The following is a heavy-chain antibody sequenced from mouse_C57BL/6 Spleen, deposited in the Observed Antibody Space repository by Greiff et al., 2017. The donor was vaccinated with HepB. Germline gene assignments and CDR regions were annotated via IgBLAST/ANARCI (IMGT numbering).Heavy chain of an antibody. V-gene: IGHV1-50*01. J-gene: IGHJ2*01. CDR3: ARDYGSSYVGYFDY. D-gene: IGHD1-1*01. CDR1: GYTFTSYW. Sequence: QVQLQQPGAELVKPGASVKLSCKASGYTFTSYWMQWVKQRPGQGLEWIGEIDPSDSYTNYNQKFKGKATLTVDTSSSTAYMQLSSLTSEDSAVYYCARDYGSSYVGYFDYWGQGTTLTVSS. CDR2: IDPSDSYT.